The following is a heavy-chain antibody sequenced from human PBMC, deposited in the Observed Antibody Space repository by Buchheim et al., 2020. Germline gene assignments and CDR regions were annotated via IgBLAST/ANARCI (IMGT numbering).Heavy chain of an antibody. CDR1: GFTFSDYW. J-gene: IGHJ6*02. CDR3: ARGTTVTTPYYYGMDV. CDR2: IKQDGTKE. D-gene: IGHD4-11*01. V-gene: IGHV3-7*02. Sequence: EVQLVESGGGWVQPGGSLRVSCAASGFTFSDYWMSWVRQAPGKGLEWVADIKQDGTKELYVDSVKGRFTISRDNAKNTLYLQMNSLRAEDTAVYYCARGTTVTTPYYYGMDVWGQGTT.